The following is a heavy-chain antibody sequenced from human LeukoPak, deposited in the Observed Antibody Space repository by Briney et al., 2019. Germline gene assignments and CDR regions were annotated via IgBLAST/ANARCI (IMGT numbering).Heavy chain of an antibody. D-gene: IGHD6-13*01. J-gene: IGHJ5*01. CDR1: GLTFSSYA. CDR3: AKTGYSSSWFDS. CDR2: ISASGGNT. V-gene: IGHV3-23*01. Sequence: GGSLRLSRAPSGLTFSSYATSWVRQAPGKGLEWVSAISASGGNTYYADSVKGRFTISRDNSKNTLYLQMNSLRAEDTAVYYCAKTGYSSSWFDSWGQGTLVTVSS.